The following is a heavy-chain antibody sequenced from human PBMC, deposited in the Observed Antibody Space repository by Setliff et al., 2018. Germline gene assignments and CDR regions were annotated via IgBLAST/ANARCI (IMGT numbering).Heavy chain of an antibody. CDR1: GFTFSSYW. V-gene: IGHV3-74*01. Sequence: GGSLRLSCAASGFTFSSYWMHWVRQAPGRGLVWVSRINSDGSTTNYADSVKGRFTISGDNAKNTLYLQMNSLRAEDTAVYYCVRGYCSSSSCYGTMGYWGQGTLVTVSS. D-gene: IGHD2-2*01. J-gene: IGHJ4*02. CDR2: INSDGSTT. CDR3: VRGYCSSSSCYGTMGY.